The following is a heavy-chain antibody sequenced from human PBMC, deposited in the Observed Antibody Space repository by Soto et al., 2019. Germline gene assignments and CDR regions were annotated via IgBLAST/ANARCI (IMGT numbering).Heavy chain of an antibody. D-gene: IGHD3-3*01. Sequence: SETLSLTCTVSGASISSSNYYWGWIRQPPGRGLEWIGNIYYSGSAHYNPSLKSRVTMSVDTSKNNFSLRLTSVTAADTAVYYCARVTIFEYWFDPWGQGILVTVSS. V-gene: IGHV4-39*02. CDR3: ARVTIFEYWFDP. CDR2: IYYSGSA. J-gene: IGHJ5*02. CDR1: GASISSSNYY.